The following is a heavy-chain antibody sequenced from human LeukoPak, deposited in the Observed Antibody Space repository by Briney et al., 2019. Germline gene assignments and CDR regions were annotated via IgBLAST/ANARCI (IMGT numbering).Heavy chain of an antibody. J-gene: IGHJ4*02. CDR3: AREFSWGGFFDY. Sequence: SETLSLTCTVSDGSISSYYWSWIRQPPGKGLEWIGHIYDSGSTNYNPSLKSRVTISVDTSKNQFSLKLSSVTAADTAVYYCAREFSWGGFFDYWGQGTLVTVSS. V-gene: IGHV4-59*01. CDR1: DGSISSYY. D-gene: IGHD3-3*01. CDR2: IYDSGST.